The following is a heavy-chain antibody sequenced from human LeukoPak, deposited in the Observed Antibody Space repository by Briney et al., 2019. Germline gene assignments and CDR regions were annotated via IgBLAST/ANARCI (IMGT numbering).Heavy chain of an antibody. J-gene: IGHJ6*02. D-gene: IGHD2-8*01. CDR1: GYTLTELS. Sequence: ASVKVSCKVSGYTLTELSMHWVRQAPGKGLEWMEGFDPEDGETIYAQKFQGRVTMTEDTSTDTAYMELSSLRSEDTAVYYCATAQIPVRYCTNGVCRDPYYYYYGMDVWGQGTTVTVSS. CDR2: FDPEDGET. V-gene: IGHV1-24*01. CDR3: ATAQIPVRYCTNGVCRDPYYYYYGMDV.